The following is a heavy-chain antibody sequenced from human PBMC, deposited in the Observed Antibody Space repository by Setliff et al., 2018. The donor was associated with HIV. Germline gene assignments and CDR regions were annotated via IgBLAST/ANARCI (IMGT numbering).Heavy chain of an antibody. J-gene: IGHJ4*02. V-gene: IGHV3-23*01. CDR2: ISGSGVNI. CDR3: ARDPPRSGWTLDY. Sequence: QPGRSLKISCSASGFTFSSYWMHWVRQAPGKGLEWVSGISGSGVNILYTDSVKGRFTVSRDNSKNTVSLQMNSLRAGDTAVYYCARDPPRSGWTLDYWGQGAPVTVSS. CDR1: GFTFSSYW. D-gene: IGHD6-19*01.